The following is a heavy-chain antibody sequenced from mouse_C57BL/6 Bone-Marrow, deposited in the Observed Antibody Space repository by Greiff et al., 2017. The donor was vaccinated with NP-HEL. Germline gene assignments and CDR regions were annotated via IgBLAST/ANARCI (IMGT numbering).Heavy chain of an antibody. J-gene: IGHJ3*01. Sequence: VKLMESGAELVKPGASVKLSCKASGYTFTEYTIHWVKQRSGQGLEWIGWFYPGSGSIKYNEKFKDKATLTADKSSSTVYMELSRLTSEDSAVYFCARHEILYYGYGFWFAYWGQGTLVTVSA. CDR2: FYPGSGSI. D-gene: IGHD2-2*01. CDR1: GYTFTEYT. V-gene: IGHV1-62-2*01. CDR3: ARHEILYYGYGFWFAY.